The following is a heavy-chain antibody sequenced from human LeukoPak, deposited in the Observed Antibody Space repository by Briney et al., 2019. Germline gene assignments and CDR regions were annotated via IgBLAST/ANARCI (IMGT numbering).Heavy chain of an antibody. CDR2: INSNGDST. CDR1: GFTFSRLA. Sequence: GGSLRLSCVASGFTFSRLAMQWVRQAPGKGLEFVSGINSNGDSTYYANSVKGRFIISRDNSKNTLYLQMGSLGTEDMAVYYCASGTRGYSYGSWAFDIWGQGTMVTVYS. D-gene: IGHD5-18*01. V-gene: IGHV3-64*01. J-gene: IGHJ3*02. CDR3: ASGTRGYSYGSWAFDI.